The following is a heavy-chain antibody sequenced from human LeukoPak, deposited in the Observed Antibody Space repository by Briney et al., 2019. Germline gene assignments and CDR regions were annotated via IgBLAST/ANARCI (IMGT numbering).Heavy chain of an antibody. CDR2: INPNSGGT. Sequence: GASVTVSFTASGGTFSSYAISWVRQAPGQGMEWMGWINPNSGGTNYAQKFQGRVTMTRDTSISTAYMELSRLRSDDTAVYYCARDRGDLAALSLDYWGQGTLVTVSS. J-gene: IGHJ4*02. CDR3: ARDRGDLAALSLDY. CDR1: GGTFSSYA. D-gene: IGHD6-6*01. V-gene: IGHV1-2*02.